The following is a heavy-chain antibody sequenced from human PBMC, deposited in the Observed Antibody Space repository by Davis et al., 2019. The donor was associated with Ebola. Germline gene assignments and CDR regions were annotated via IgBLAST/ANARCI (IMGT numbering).Heavy chain of an antibody. D-gene: IGHD5-18*01. CDR3: GSHKFDTLGYWNYFDA. J-gene: IGHJ4*02. CDR1: GGTFSSYA. Sequence: SVKVSCKASGGTFSSYAIGWVRQAPGQGLEYMGGIIPVLGTGNYAQKFQARVTITADGSTDTVYMTLTSLSAEDTAVYFCGSHKFDTLGYWNYFDAWGQGTLVTVSS. CDR2: IIPVLGTG. V-gene: IGHV1-69*13.